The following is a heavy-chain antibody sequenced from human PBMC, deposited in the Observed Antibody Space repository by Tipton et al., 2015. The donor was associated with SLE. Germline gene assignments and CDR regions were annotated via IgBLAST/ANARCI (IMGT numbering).Heavy chain of an antibody. CDR2: IYSTLST. CDR1: GDSMSSGGYY. CDR3: GKYDYDSTGVQAVHY. Sequence: TLSLTCTVSGDSMSSGGYYWSWIRQHPGKGLEWIGYIYSTLSTNYNPSLQNRVTISVDTSKNQFSLKLSSVTAADTAVYYCGKYDYDSTGVQAVHYWGQGTLLTVSS. J-gene: IGHJ4*02. V-gene: IGHV4-61*08. D-gene: IGHD3-22*01.